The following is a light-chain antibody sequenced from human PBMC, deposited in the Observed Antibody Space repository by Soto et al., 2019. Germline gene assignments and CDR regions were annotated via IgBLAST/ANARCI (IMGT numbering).Light chain of an antibody. CDR3: QQYDSSPLT. V-gene: IGKV3-20*01. CDR2: WAS. CDR1: QSVISSY. J-gene: IGKJ1*01. Sequence: EILVTQSPGTLSLSPGERATLSCRASQSVISSYLAWYQQKPGQAPRLLIYWASSRATGIPDRFSGSGAGTEFTLTISRLEPEDFAVYYCQQYDSSPLTFGQGTKVDIK.